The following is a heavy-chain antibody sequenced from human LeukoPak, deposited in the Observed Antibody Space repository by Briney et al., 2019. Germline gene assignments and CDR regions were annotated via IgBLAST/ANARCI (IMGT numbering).Heavy chain of an antibody. CDR3: ARAIAVAGPYYFDY. Sequence: GGSLSLSCAASGFTFSDYTMNWVCQAPGKGLEWVSSIGSVTTYIYYADSVKGRFTISRDNAKNSLALQMNGLRAEDTAVYYCARAIAVAGPYYFDYWGQGTLVTVSS. J-gene: IGHJ4*02. CDR2: IGSVTTYI. D-gene: IGHD6-19*01. CDR1: GFTFSDYT. V-gene: IGHV3-21*01.